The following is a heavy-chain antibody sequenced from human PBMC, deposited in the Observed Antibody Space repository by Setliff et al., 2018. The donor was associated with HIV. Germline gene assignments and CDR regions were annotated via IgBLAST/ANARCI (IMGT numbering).Heavy chain of an antibody. CDR3: ARDWRHGYDLNFDY. CDR1: GFTFSHYE. D-gene: IGHD5-12*01. Sequence: HPGGSLRLSCAGSGFTFSHYEMNWVRQAPGKGLEWVSCISSRGTTIYYAASVKGRFTISRDNAKNSLYLQMNSPRAEDTAMYYCARDWRHGYDLNFDYWGQGTLVTAPQ. CDR2: ISSRGTTI. J-gene: IGHJ4*02. V-gene: IGHV3-48*03.